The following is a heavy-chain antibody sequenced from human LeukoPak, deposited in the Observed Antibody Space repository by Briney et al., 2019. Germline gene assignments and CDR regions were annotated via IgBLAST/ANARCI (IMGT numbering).Heavy chain of an antibody. D-gene: IGHD2-2*01. V-gene: IGHV4-4*07. CDR3: ARVDWSSTSCYNAGAFDI. CDR1: GGSISSFY. J-gene: IGHJ3*02. CDR2: IYTSGST. Sequence: SETLSLTCTVAGGSISSFYWSWIRQPAGKGLEWIGRIYTSGSTNYNPSLKSRVTISVDKSKNQFSLKLSSVTAADTAAYYCARVDWSSTSCYNAGAFDIWGQGTMVTVSS.